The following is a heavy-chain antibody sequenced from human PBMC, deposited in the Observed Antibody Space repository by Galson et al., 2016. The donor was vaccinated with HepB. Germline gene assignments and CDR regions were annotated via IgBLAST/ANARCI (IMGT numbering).Heavy chain of an antibody. CDR1: GFTFSSYA. J-gene: IGHJ2*01. CDR3: AKDKWVGSGWSWYYYDY. CDR2: ISYDGSNK. V-gene: IGHV3-30*18. D-gene: IGHD6-19*01. Sequence: SLRLSCAASGFTFSSYAMSWVRQAPGKGLEWVAVISYDGSNKYYADSVKGRFTISRDNSKNTLYLQMNSLRAEDTAVYYCAKDKWVGSGWSWYYYDYWGRGTLVTVSS.